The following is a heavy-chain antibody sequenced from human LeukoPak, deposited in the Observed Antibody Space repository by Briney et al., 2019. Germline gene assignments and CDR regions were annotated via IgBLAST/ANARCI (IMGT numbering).Heavy chain of an antibody. CDR3: ARDTFEPLVIDF. CDR2: VNAESTDI. D-gene: IGHD6-13*01. V-gene: IGHV3-21*05. CDR1: GISFRRYA. Sequence: GGSLRLSCAASGISFRRYAMNWVRQAPGKGLEWVAYVNAESTDILYADSVRGRFTTSRDNAKNSLYLQMNSLRAEDRGVYYCARDTFEPLVIDFWGQGTLVTVSS. J-gene: IGHJ4*02.